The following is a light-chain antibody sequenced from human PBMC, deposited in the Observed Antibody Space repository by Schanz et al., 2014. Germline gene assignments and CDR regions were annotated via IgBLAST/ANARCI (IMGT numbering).Light chain of an antibody. CDR1: SSDVGAYYY. J-gene: IGLJ3*02. CDR3: STWDDILNGQGV. Sequence: QSALTQPPSVSGSPGQSVTISCTGTSSDVGAYYYVYWYQQHPGKAPKLMIYDVTNRPSGVPDRFSGSKSGDTASLTISGLRAEDEADYYCSTWDDILNGQGVFGGGTKLTVL. CDR2: DVT. V-gene: IGLV2-11*01.